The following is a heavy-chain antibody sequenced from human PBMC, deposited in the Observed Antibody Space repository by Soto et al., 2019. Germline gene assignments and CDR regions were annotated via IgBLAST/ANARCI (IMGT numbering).Heavy chain of an antibody. Sequence: GGSLRLSCSASGFTFSSYAMHWVRQAPGKGLEYVSAISSNGGSTYYADSVKGRFTISRDNSKNALYLQMSSLRAEDTAVYYCVKDQIAARTYYYYGMDVWGQGTTVTVSS. D-gene: IGHD6-6*01. CDR2: ISSNGGST. CDR3: VKDQIAARTYYYYGMDV. V-gene: IGHV3-64D*08. CDR1: GFTFSSYA. J-gene: IGHJ6*02.